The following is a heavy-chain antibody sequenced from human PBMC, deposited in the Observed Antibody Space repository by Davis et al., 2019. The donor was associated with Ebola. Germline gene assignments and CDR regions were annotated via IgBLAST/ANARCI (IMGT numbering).Heavy chain of an antibody. CDR2: IYPSGIT. CDR1: GGSVSSGSYS. Sequence: MPSETLSLTCTVSGGSVSSGSYSWTWIRQPPGKGLEWIGYIYPSGITYYNSSLESRVSISIDNSNNQFSLRLTSVTAADTAVYHCARDYDSRGYSTPFGYWGQGILVTFSS. CDR3: ARDYDSRGYSTPFGY. J-gene: IGHJ4*02. D-gene: IGHD3-22*01. V-gene: IGHV4-30-2*01.